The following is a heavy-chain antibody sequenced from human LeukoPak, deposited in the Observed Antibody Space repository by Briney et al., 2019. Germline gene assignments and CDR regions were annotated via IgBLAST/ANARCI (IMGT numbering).Heavy chain of an antibody. CDR2: IYYSGST. D-gene: IGHD6-13*01. J-gene: IGHJ5*02. CDR3: ARGFSSSWYGNWFDP. CDR1: GGSISSSSYY. V-gene: IGHV4-39*07. Sequence: SETLSLTCTVSGGSISSSSYYWGWLRQPPGKGLEWIGSIYYSGSTYYNPSLKSRFTISVDTSKNQFSLKLSSVTAADTAVYYCARGFSSSWYGNWFDPWGQGTLVTVSS.